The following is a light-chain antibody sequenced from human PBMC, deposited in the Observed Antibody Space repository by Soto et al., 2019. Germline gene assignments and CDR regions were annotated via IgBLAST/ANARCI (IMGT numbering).Light chain of an antibody. Sequence: QSALTQPASVSGSPGQSITISCTGTSSDVGGYHYVSWYQQHPGKAPKLMIYEISNRPSGISNRFSGSQSGNTASLTISGLQAEDEADYYCRAYTTSNTLGFGTGTKLTVL. CDR2: EIS. J-gene: IGLJ1*01. CDR3: RAYTTSNTLG. V-gene: IGLV2-14*01. CDR1: SSDVGGYHY.